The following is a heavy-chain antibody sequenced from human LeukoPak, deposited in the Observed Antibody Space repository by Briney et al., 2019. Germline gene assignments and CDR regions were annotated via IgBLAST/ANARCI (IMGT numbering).Heavy chain of an antibody. D-gene: IGHD3-22*01. CDR2: INQDESSQ. CDR1: GFSFTTYW. V-gene: IGHV3-7*01. Sequence: PGGSLRLSCAASGFSFTTYWMGWVRQAPGKGLEWVANINQDESSQYYVDAVRGRLTISRDNAKNSLNLQMNSLRAEDTAVYYCARDEAQYYYDSSGLDYWGQGTLVTISS. J-gene: IGHJ4*02. CDR3: ARDEAQYYYDSSGLDY.